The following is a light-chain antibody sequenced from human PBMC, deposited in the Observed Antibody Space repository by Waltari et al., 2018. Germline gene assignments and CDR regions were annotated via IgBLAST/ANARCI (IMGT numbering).Light chain of an antibody. Sequence: DLQMTQSPSSLSASVGDTVSITCRASQSLSGWLDWYQQKPGKAPKLLIYKTSNLQSGVSSRFSGSGSGTEFTLTIRSLQPEDFATYYCLQYIRSPLTFGGGTKVEIK. J-gene: IGKJ4*01. CDR2: KTS. CDR1: QSLSGW. CDR3: LQYIRSPLT. V-gene: IGKV1-5*03.